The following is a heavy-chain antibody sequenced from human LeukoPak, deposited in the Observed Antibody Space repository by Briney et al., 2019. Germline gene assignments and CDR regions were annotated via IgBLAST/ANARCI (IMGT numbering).Heavy chain of an antibody. Sequence: PGGSLRLSCAASGFIFSDYYMSWIRQAPGKGLEWVSYISSSGSNIYYTDSVKGRFTISRDNAKNSLYLQMNSLRAEDTAVYYCARDPGCGYEEHFDYWGQGTLVTVSS. V-gene: IGHV3-11*01. J-gene: IGHJ4*02. CDR2: ISSSGSNI. CDR1: GFIFSDYY. CDR3: ARDPGCGYEEHFDY. D-gene: IGHD5-12*01.